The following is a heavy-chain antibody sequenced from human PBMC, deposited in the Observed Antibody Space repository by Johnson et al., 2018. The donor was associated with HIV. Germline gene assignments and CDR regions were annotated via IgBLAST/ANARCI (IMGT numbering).Heavy chain of an antibody. J-gene: IGHJ3*02. CDR1: GFTFDDYA. V-gene: IGHV3-9*01. Sequence: VQLVESGGDMVRPGGSLRLSCAASGFTFDDYAMHWVRQAPGKGLEWVSGISWNSGSIGYVDSVKGRFTNSRDNSKNTLYLHMTNLTDEDTAVYHCAKGYYDFSFGLYMWCQGTMVIVSS. D-gene: IGHD3-3*01. CDR2: ISWNSGSI. CDR3: AKGYYDFSFGLYM.